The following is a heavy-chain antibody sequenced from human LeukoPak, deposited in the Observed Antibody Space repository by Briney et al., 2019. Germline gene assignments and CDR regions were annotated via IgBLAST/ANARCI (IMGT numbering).Heavy chain of an antibody. J-gene: IGHJ4*02. D-gene: IGHD3-22*01. V-gene: IGHV6-1*01. CDR3: ARDLLYYYDSSGYYDY. CDR1: GDSVSSNSAA. Sequence: SQTLSLTCAISGDSVSSNSAAWNWIRQSPSRGLEWLGRTYYRSKWYNDYALSVKSRITINPDTSKNQFSLQLNSVTPEDTAVYYCARDLLYYYDSSGYYDYWGQGTLGTVSS. CDR2: TYYRSKWYN.